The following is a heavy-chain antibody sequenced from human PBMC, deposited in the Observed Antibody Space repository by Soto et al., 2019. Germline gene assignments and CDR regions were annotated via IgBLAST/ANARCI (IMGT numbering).Heavy chain of an antibody. J-gene: IGHJ3*02. Sequence: ASVKVSCKVSGYTLTELSMHWVRQAPGKGLEWMGGFDPEDGETIYAQKFQGRVTITADKSTSTAYMELSSLRSEDTAVYYCARDDDYYGSGSYLAFDIWGQGTMVTVSS. CDR1: GYTLTELS. V-gene: IGHV1-24*01. CDR2: FDPEDGET. CDR3: ARDDDYYGSGSYLAFDI. D-gene: IGHD3-10*01.